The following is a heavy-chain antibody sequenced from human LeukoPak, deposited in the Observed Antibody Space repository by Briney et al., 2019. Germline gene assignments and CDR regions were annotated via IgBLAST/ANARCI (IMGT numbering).Heavy chain of an antibody. Sequence: GGSLRLSCAPSGLTFSIDGMSWVRQAPGKGLEWVSVISGSGRNTYYADSVKGRFTISRDNSKNTLYLQMNSLGAEDTAVYYCAKSIEGVVRGTYYYYSYMDVWGKGTTVTVSS. J-gene: IGHJ6*03. CDR2: ISGSGRNT. CDR3: AKSIEGVVRGTYYYYSYMDV. CDR1: GLTFSIDG. D-gene: IGHD3-3*01. V-gene: IGHV3-23*01.